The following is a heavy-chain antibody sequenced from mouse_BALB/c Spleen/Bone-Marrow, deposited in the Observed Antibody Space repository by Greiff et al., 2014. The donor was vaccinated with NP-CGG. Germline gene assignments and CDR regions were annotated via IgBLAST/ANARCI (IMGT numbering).Heavy chain of an antibody. D-gene: IGHD1-1*01. CDR2: IYPSDSYT. J-gene: IGHJ4*01. Sequence: VQLQQSGAELVRPRASVKLSCRASGYTFTSYWINWVKQRPGQGLEWIGNIYPSDSYTNYNQRFKDKATLTVGKSSSTAYMQLSGPTAEESAVYCGRRYGKRHYDAMDYWGQGTSVTVAS. CDR1: GYTFTSYW. V-gene: IGHV1-69*02. CDR3: RRYGKRHYDAMDY.